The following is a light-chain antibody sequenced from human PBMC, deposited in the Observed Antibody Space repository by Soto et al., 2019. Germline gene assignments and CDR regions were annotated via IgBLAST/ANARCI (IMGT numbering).Light chain of an antibody. J-gene: IGKJ1*01. CDR2: GAS. CDR1: QSISSTY. V-gene: IGKV3-20*01. Sequence: EIVLTQSPGTLSLSPGERATLSCRASQSISSTYLAWYQHKPGQAPRLLIYGASSRATGIPERFSGSGSGTDLTLTISRLEPADFAVYYCQQYGTSPGTFGQGTKVEIK. CDR3: QQYGTSPGT.